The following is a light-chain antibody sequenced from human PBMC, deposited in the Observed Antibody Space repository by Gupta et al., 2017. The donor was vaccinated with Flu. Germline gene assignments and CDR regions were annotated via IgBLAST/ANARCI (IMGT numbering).Light chain of an antibody. CDR2: DAS. J-gene: IGKJ2*01. V-gene: IGKV3-11*01. CDR3: QQRSGLPMYT. Sequence: EIVLTQSPATLSLSPGDRAILSYRASQSVNIYLAWYQQKPGQPPRLLMFDASKRAAGIPDRFSGSGYGTDFTLTISTREPEDFAVYYCQQRSGLPMYTFGQGTKLE. CDR1: QSVNIY.